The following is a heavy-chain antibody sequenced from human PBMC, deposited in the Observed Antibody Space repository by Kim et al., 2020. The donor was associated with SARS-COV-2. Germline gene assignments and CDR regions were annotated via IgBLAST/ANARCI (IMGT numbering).Heavy chain of an antibody. CDR3: AREDHIVVVTATPYWYFDL. CDR1: GFTFSSYS. Sequence: GGSLRLSCAASGFTFSSYSMNWVRQAPGKGLEWVSYISSSSSTIYYADSVKGRFTISRDNAKNSLYLQMNSLRDEDTAVYYCAREDHIVVVTATPYWYFDLWGRGTLVTVSS. CDR2: ISSSSSTI. D-gene: IGHD2-21*02. J-gene: IGHJ2*01. V-gene: IGHV3-48*02.